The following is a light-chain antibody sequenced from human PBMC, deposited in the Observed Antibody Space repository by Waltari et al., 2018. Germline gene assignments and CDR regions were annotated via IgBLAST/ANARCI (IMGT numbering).Light chain of an antibody. Sequence: EIVMTQSPATLSVSQGERATLSCRASQSVRSNLAWYQHKPGQAPRLLIYGASTRATGIPARFSGSESGTEFTLTISSLQSEDSAVYYCQHYNNWPLTFGPGTKVDIK. CDR1: QSVRSN. J-gene: IGKJ3*01. V-gene: IGKV3-15*01. CDR2: GAS. CDR3: QHYNNWPLT.